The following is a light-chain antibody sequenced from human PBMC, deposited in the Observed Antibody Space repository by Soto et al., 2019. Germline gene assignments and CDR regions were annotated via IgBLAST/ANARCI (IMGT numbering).Light chain of an antibody. CDR2: DAS. J-gene: IGKJ5*01. V-gene: IGKV3-11*01. CDR3: QQRSNWPPT. CDR1: QSVTTY. Sequence: EIVLTQSPATLSLSPGERATLSCRASQSVTTYLAWYQHKPGQAPRLLIYDASNRATGIPARFSGSGSGTDFTLTSRSLEPEAFAFYYCQQRSNWPPTFGQGTRLEIK.